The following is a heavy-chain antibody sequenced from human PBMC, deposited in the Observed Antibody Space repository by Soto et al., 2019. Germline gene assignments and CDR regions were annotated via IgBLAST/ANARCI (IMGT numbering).Heavy chain of an antibody. CDR3: AIERGSGSYYTPWFDP. J-gene: IGHJ5*02. D-gene: IGHD3-10*01. Sequence: QVQLVQSGAEVKKPGASVKVSCKASGYTFTSYDINWVRQATGQGLEWMGWMNPNSGNTGYAQKFQGRVTMTRNTSISTAYMELSSLRSEDTAGYYCAIERGSGSYYTPWFDPWGQGTLVTVSS. CDR2: MNPNSGNT. V-gene: IGHV1-8*01. CDR1: GYTFTSYD.